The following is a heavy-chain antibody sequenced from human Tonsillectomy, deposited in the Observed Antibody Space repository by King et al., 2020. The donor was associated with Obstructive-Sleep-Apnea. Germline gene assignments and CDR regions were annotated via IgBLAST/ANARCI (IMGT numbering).Heavy chain of an antibody. V-gene: IGHV3-30*18. CDR1: GFTFSSYG. CDR2: ISYDGSNK. J-gene: IGHJ3*02. D-gene: IGHD3-10*01. Sequence: VQLVESGGGVVHPGRSLRLSCAASGFTFSSYGMHWVRQAPGKGLEWVAVISYDGSNKYYADSVKGRFTISRDNSKNTLYLQMNSLRAEDTAVYYCAKPYYYGSGSYIFGAFDIWGQGTMVTVSS. CDR3: AKPYYYGSGSYIFGAFDI.